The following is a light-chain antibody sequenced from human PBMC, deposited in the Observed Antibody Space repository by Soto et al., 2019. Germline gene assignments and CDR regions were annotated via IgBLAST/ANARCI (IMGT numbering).Light chain of an antibody. CDR2: GAS. V-gene: IGKV3-20*01. Sequence: GVVQATGKLFFVPGEIANLSCRGIQSVSSSYLAWYQQKPGQAPRLLIYGASSRATGIPDRFSGSGSGTDFTLTISRLEPEDFAVYYCQQYGSSPRITFGQGTRLEIK. CDR3: QQYGSSPRIT. J-gene: IGKJ5*01. CDR1: QSVSSSY.